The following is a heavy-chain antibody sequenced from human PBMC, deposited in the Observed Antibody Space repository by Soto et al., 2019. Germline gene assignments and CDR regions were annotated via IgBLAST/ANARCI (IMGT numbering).Heavy chain of an antibody. CDR1: GYTFTGYY. J-gene: IGHJ6*02. Sequence: ASVKVSCKASGYTFTGYYMHWVRQAPGQGLEWMGWINPNSGGTNYAQKFQGWVTMTRDTSISTAYMELSRLRSDDTAVYYCERGGGGGVYYYYGMDVWGQGTTVTVSS. D-gene: IGHD3-16*01. V-gene: IGHV1-2*04. CDR2: INPNSGGT. CDR3: ERGGGGGVYYYYGMDV.